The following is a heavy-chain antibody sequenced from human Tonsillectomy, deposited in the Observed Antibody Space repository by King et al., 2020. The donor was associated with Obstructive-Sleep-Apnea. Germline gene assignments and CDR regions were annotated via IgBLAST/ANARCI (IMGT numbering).Heavy chain of an antibody. D-gene: IGHD6-13*01. Sequence: QLQESGPGLVKPSQTLSLTCTVSGGSISSGDYYWSWIRQPPGKGLEWIGYIYYSGSTYYNPSLKSRDTISVDTSKNQFSLKLRSVTASDTAVYYCARGRSSSWYGEERTEDVDYWGQGTLVTVSS. CDR1: GGSISSGDYY. J-gene: IGHJ4*02. CDR3: ARGRSSSWYGEERTEDVDY. CDR2: IYYSGST. V-gene: IGHV4-30-4*01.